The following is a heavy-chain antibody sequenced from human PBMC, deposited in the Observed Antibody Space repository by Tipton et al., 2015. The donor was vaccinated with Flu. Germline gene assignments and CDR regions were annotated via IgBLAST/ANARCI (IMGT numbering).Heavy chain of an antibody. CDR3: GRTKGIPDAGALDI. CDR1: GGSISSSSYS. D-gene: IGHD2-21*01. CDR2: VFNGYA. J-gene: IGHJ3*02. V-gene: IGHV4-39*02. Sequence: TLSLTCTVSGGSISSSSYSWAWIRQPPGMGLEWIGSVFNGYAYYNPSLKSRVSLSTDTSKNHFSLKLTSVTAADTAVYFCGRTKGIPDAGALDIWGQGTMVTVSS.